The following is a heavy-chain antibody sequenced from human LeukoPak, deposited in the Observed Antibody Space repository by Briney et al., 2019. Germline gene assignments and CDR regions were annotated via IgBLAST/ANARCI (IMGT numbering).Heavy chain of an antibody. CDR1: GFTVSSNY. D-gene: IGHD3-10*01. J-gene: IGHJ6*03. V-gene: IGHV3-23*01. Sequence: GGSLRLSCAASGFTVSSNYMSWVRQAPGKGLEWVSAISGSGGSTYYADSVKGRFTISRDNSKNTLYLQMNSLRAEDTAVYYCAKGSQGITTVGYYGSGSYYPYYYYYMDVWGKGTTVTISS. CDR3: AKGSQGITTVGYYGSGSYYPYYYYYMDV. CDR2: ISGSGGST.